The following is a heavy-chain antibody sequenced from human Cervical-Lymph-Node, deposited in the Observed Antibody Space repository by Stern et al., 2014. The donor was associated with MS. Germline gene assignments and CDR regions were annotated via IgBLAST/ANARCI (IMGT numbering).Heavy chain of an antibody. CDR3: ARDYGDYAFDY. J-gene: IGHJ4*02. D-gene: IGHD4-17*01. CDR2: IYPGASDT. Sequence: VQLGQSGAEVKKPGESLKISCKGSGYSFTANWIAWVRQMPGKGLEWMGIIYPGASDTRYSPSFQGQVPISADKSISTAYLQWSSLKASDTAMYYCARDYGDYAFDYWGQGTLVTVSS. V-gene: IGHV5-51*01. CDR1: GYSFTANW.